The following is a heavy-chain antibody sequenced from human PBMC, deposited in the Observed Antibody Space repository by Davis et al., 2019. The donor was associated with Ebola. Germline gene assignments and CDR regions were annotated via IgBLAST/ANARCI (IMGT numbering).Heavy chain of an antibody. J-gene: IGHJ4*02. CDR2: ISYDGSNK. Sequence: GESLKISCAASGFTFSSYAMHWVRQAPGKGLEWVAVISYDGSNKYYADSVKGRFTISRDNSKNTLYLQMNSLRAEDTAVYYCARGRGVVVIRGYFDYWGQGTLVTVSS. D-gene: IGHD3-22*01. V-gene: IGHV3-30-3*01. CDR1: GFTFSSYA. CDR3: ARGRGVVVIRGYFDY.